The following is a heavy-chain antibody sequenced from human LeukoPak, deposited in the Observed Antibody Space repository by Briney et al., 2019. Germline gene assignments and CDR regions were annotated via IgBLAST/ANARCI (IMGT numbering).Heavy chain of an antibody. J-gene: IGHJ5*01. D-gene: IGHD6-19*01. CDR3: ARRPTSAWWIDS. Sequence: PSETLSLTCTVSGDSISKNNDCWGWIRQPPGKGLDWIGTFCFGGRTYYNPSLKSRVTISLDTFKNQFSLKLKSLTASDTAVYYCARRPTSAWWIDSWGQGTLVTVSS. CDR1: GDSISKNNDC. V-gene: IGHV4-39*01. CDR2: FCFGGRT.